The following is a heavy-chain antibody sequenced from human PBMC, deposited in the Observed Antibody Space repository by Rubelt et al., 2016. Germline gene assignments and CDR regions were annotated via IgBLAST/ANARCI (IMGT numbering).Heavy chain of an antibody. V-gene: IGHV5-51*01. CDR3: ARHPDSGSYGVDY. Sequence: IEWMGIIYPGDSDTRYSPSFQGQVTISADKSISTAYLQWSSLKASYTAMYYCARHPDSGSYGVDYWGQGTLVTVSS. CDR2: IYPGDSDT. D-gene: IGHD1-26*01. J-gene: IGHJ4*02.